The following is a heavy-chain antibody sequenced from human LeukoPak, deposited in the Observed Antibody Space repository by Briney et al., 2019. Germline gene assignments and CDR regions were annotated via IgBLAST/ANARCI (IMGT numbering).Heavy chain of an antibody. J-gene: IGHJ4*02. V-gene: IGHV3-53*01. CDR3: AKAPANYVDTAMGTFDY. Sequence: GGSLRLSCAASGFTFSSYWMHWVRQAPGKGLEWVSVIYSGGSTYYADSVKGRFTISRDNSKNTLYLQMNSLRAEDTAVYYCAKAPANYVDTAMGTFDYWGQGTLVTVSS. D-gene: IGHD5-18*01. CDR1: GFTFSSYW. CDR2: IYSGGST.